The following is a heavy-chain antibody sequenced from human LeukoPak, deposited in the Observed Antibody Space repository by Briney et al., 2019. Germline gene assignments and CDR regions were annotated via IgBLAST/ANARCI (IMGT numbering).Heavy chain of an antibody. CDR1: GFSFDHYG. D-gene: IGHD1-26*01. J-gene: IGHJ4*02. CDR3: AKYGPQDSGSSHFDY. Sequence: GGSLRLSCTASGFSFDHYGMIWVRQAPGKGLEWVSAISGSGGDTYYTDSVKGRFIISRDNSKNTLYMQMNSLRDEDTAVYYCAKYGPQDSGSSHFDYWGQGALVTVSS. V-gene: IGHV3-23*01. CDR2: ISGSGGDT.